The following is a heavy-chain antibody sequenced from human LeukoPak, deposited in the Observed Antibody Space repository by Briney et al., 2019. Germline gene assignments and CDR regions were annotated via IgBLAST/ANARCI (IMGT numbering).Heavy chain of an antibody. CDR3: ARGRSFTIYYMDV. CDR2: IYPGDSDT. J-gene: IGHJ6*03. D-gene: IGHD6-13*01. CDR1: GYSFTTYW. V-gene: IGHV5-51*01. Sequence: GESLKISCKGSGYSFTTYWIAWVRQMPGKGLEWMGIIYPGDSDTRYSPSFQGQVTISADKSISTAYLQWSSLKASDTAMYYCARGRSFTIYYMDVWGKGTTVTVSS.